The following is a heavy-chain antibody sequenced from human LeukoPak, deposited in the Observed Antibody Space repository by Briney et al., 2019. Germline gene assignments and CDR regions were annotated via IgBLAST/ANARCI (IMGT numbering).Heavy chain of an antibody. J-gene: IGHJ4*02. D-gene: IGHD6-13*01. CDR1: GYTFTSYD. V-gene: IGHV1-8*01. CDR3: ARVLVGSSWYLSVYYFDY. CDR2: MNPNSGNT. Sequence: ASVKVSCKASGYTFTSYDINWVRQATGQGLEWMGWMNPNSGNTGYAQKFQGRVTMTRNTSISTAYMELSSLRSEDTAVYYCARVLVGSSWYLSVYYFDYWGQGTLVTVSS.